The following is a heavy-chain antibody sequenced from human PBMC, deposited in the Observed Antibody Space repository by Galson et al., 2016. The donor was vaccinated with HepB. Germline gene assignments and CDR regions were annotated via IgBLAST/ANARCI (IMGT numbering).Heavy chain of an antibody. CDR1: GFSFSHAW. CDR3: PTQEAY. V-gene: IGHV3-15*01. Sequence: SLRLSCAASGFSFSHAWLSWIRQAPGKSLEWVGRIKSKRDGETRDYAAAVKGRFTISRDDSKNTLSLQMDSLKSEDTAIYYCPTQEAYWGQGTLGAVSS. J-gene: IGHJ4*02. CDR2: IKSKRDGETR.